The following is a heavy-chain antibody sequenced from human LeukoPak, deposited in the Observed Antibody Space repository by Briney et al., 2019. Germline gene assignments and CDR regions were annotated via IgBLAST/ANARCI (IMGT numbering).Heavy chain of an antibody. CDR2: ISSSGSTI. Sequence: GGSLRLSCAASGFTFSDYYMSWIRQAPGKGLEWVSYISSSGSTIYYADSVKGRFTISRDNAKNSLYLQMNSLRAEDTAVYYCARDLPDYYDSSGYYLDFDYWGQGTLVTVSS. J-gene: IGHJ4*02. CDR3: ARDLPDYYDSSGYYLDFDY. CDR1: GFTFSDYY. V-gene: IGHV3-11*01. D-gene: IGHD3-22*01.